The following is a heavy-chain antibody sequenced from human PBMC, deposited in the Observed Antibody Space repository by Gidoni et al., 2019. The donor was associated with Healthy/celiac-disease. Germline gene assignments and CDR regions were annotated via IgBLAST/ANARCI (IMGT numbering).Heavy chain of an antibody. Sequence: QLDPSGADVKKPGASVKVSCKASGYTFTSYGISWVRQAPGQGLEWMGWLSAYNGNTNYAQKLQGRVTMNTDTSKSTAYMELRSLRSDETAVYYCARDWGSSWRTKYYFDYWGQGTLVTVSS. CDR3: ARDWGSSWRTKYYFDY. CDR2: LSAYNGNT. CDR1: GYTFTSYG. V-gene: IGHV1-18*01. J-gene: IGHJ4*02. D-gene: IGHD6-13*01.